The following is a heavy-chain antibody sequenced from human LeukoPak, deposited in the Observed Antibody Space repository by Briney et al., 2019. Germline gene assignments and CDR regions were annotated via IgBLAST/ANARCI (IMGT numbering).Heavy chain of an antibody. D-gene: IGHD3-16*01. CDR1: GGSISSSNW. V-gene: IGHV4-4*02. Sequence: SETLSLTCAVSGGSISSSNWWSWVRQPPGKGLEWIGEIYHSGSTNYNPSLKSRVTISVDKSKNQFSLKLSSVTAADTAVYYCARMTTFFYYYYGMDVWGQGTTVTVSS. J-gene: IGHJ6*02. CDR2: IYHSGST. CDR3: ARMTTFFYYYYGMDV.